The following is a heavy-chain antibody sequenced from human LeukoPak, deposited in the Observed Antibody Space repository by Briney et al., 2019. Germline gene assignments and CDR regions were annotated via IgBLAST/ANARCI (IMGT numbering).Heavy chain of an antibody. Sequence: ASVKVSCKASGGTFSSYAISWVRQAPGQGLEWMGGIIPIFGTANYAQKFQGRVTITADESTSTAYMELSSLRSEDMAVYYCARGKDYYGSGSYYKLRYYFDYWGQGTLVTVSS. J-gene: IGHJ4*02. CDR3: ARGKDYYGSGSYYKLRYYFDY. CDR2: IIPIFGTA. V-gene: IGHV1-69*01. CDR1: GGTFSSYA. D-gene: IGHD3-10*01.